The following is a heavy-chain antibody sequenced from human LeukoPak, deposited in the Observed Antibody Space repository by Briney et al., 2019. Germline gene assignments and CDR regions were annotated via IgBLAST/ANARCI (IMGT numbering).Heavy chain of an antibody. Sequence: GRSLRLSCAASGFTFSSYDMHWVRQAPGKGLEWVAVISYDGSNKYYADSVKGRFTISRDNSKSTLYLQMICLRAEDTAVYYCAKEGMYYYGSGSSRYFDYWGQGTLVTVSS. V-gene: IGHV3-30*18. CDR3: AKEGMYYYGSGSSRYFDY. CDR2: ISYDGSNK. D-gene: IGHD3-10*01. CDR1: GFTFSSYD. J-gene: IGHJ4*02.